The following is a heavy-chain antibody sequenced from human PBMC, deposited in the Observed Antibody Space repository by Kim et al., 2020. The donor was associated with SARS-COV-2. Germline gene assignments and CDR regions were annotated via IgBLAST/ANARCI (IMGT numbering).Heavy chain of an antibody. D-gene: IGHD3-22*01. J-gene: IGHJ4*02. CDR1: GFTVSSNY. CDR3: VYSSLSYDSSGYQYYFDY. V-gene: IGHV3-53*01. Sequence: GGSLRLSCAASGFTVSSNYMSWVRQAPGKGLEWVSVIYSGGSTYYADSVKGRFTISRDNSKNTLYLQMNSLRAEDTAVYYCVYSSLSYDSSGYQYYFDYWCQGELVTVSS. CDR2: IYSGGST.